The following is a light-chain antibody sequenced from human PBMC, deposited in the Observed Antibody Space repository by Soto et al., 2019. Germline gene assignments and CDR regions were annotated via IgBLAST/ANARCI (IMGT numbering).Light chain of an antibody. CDR2: GAS. CDR3: QQYGVSPLMFT. V-gene: IGKV3-20*01. Sequence: EIVLVQSPGTLSLSPGERATLSCRASQSVSNNYLAWYQQKPGQAPRLLIYGASSRATGVPDRFSGSGTGTDFSLTITSLEPEDFAVYYCQQYGVSPLMFTFGQGTQVGVK. CDR1: QSVSNNY. J-gene: IGKJ2*01.